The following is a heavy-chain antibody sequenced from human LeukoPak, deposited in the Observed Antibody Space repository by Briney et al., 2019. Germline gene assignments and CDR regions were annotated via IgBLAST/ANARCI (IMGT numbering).Heavy chain of an antibody. V-gene: IGHV1-69*05. D-gene: IGHD3-22*01. CDR2: IIPIFGTA. CDR3: ARENDSSGTFDY. Sequence: SEKVSCKASGGTFSSYAISWVRQAPGQGLEWMGGIIPIFGTANYAQKFQGRVTITTDESTSTAYMELSSLRSEDTAVYYCARENDSSGTFDYWGQGTLVTVSS. CDR1: GGTFSSYA. J-gene: IGHJ4*02.